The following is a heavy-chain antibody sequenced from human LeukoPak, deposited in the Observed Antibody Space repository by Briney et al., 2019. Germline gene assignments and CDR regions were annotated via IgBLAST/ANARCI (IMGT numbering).Heavy chain of an antibody. D-gene: IGHD3-3*01. Sequence: SVKVSCKASGGTFSSYAISWVRQAPGQGLEWMGGIIPIFGTANYAQKFQGRVTITADESTSTAYMELSSLRSEDTAVYYCAGTYYDFWSGYFNRFDPWGQGTLVTVSS. V-gene: IGHV1-69*13. CDR2: IIPIFGTA. J-gene: IGHJ5*02. CDR3: AGTYYDFWSGYFNRFDP. CDR1: GGTFSSYA.